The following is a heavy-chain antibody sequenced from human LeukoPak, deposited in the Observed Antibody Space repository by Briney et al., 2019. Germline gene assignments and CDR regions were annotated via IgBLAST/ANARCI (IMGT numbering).Heavy chain of an antibody. CDR3: ARLYAGTRPPDY. V-gene: IGHV4-39*01. J-gene: IGHJ4*02. CDR2: IFYSGNT. D-gene: IGHD2-2*02. Sequence: PGESLRLSCAASGFTFSSYAMSWDRQPPGKGLEWIGSIFYSGNTYYNPSLKSRVTISVDTSKSQFSLKLSSVTAADTAVYYCARLYAGTRPPDYWGQGTLVTASS. CDR1: GFTFSSYA.